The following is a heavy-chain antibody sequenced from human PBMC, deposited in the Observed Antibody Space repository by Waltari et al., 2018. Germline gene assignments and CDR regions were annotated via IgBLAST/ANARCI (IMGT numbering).Heavy chain of an antibody. J-gene: IGHJ4*02. CDR1: GGSISRGGYY. CDR2: IYYSGST. D-gene: IGHD6-13*01. Sequence: QVQLQASGPGLVKPSQTLSLTCTLSGGSISRGGYYWSWIRQHPGKGLEWIGYIYYSGSTYYNPSLKSRVTISVDTSKNQFSLKLSSVTAADTAVYYCARATSSSWQPHFDYWGQGTLVTVSS. CDR3: ARATSSSWQPHFDY. V-gene: IGHV4-31*03.